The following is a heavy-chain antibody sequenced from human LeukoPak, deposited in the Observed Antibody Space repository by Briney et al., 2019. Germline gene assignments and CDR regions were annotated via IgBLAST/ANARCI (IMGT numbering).Heavy chain of an antibody. J-gene: IGHJ3*02. CDR1: GFTVSSNY. V-gene: IGHV3-66*01. CDR2: IYSGSST. D-gene: IGHD5-24*01. CDR3: AKEMATMNAFDI. Sequence: GGSLRLSCAASGFTVSSNYMSWVRQAPGKGLEWVSVIYSGSSTDYKDSVKDRFIISRDNSKNTLYLQMNSLRAEDTAVYYCAKEMATMNAFDIWGQGTMVTVSS.